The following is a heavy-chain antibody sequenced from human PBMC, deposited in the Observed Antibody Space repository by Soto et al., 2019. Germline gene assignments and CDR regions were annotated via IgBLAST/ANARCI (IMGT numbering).Heavy chain of an antibody. Sequence: EAQLLESGGCLVQPGGSLRLSCAASGFTFSTYAMNWVRQAPGKGLEWVSGISGSGDSTYYADSVKGRFTVSRDNSKNTLYLQMNSLRGEDTAVFYCAKERSSGWSFDYWGQGTLVTVSP. CDR1: GFTFSTYA. CDR2: ISGSGDST. CDR3: AKERSSGWSFDY. J-gene: IGHJ4*02. V-gene: IGHV3-23*01. D-gene: IGHD6-19*01.